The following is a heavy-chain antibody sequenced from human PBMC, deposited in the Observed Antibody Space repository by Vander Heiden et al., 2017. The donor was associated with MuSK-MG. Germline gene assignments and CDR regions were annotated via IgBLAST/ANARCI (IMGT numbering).Heavy chain of an antibody. J-gene: IGHJ4*02. CDR1: GGSISSYY. V-gene: IGHV4-59*01. CDR3: ARAGSNCWSGYSHDY. Sequence: QVQLQESGPGLVKPSETLSLTCIVSGGSISSYYWSWIRQPPGKGLEWIGYIYYSGSTNYNPSLKSRVTISLDTSKNQFSLNLSSVTAADTAVYYCARAGSNCWSGYSHDYWCQGTLVAVSS. D-gene: IGHD3-3*01. CDR2: IYYSGST.